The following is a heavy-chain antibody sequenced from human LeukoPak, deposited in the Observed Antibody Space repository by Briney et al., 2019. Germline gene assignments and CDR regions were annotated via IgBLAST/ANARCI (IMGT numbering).Heavy chain of an antibody. CDR1: GGSISSSSYY. CDR2: IYYSGST. Sequence: SETLSLTCTVSGGSISSSSYYWGWIRQPPGKGLEWIGSIYYSGSTYYHPSLKSRVTISVNTFKNPFSLKLSSVTAADTAVYYCARQSSLGIVVVITTFFDYWGQGTLVTVSS. V-gene: IGHV4-39*01. J-gene: IGHJ4*02. CDR3: ARQSSLGIVVVITTFFDY. D-gene: IGHD3-22*01.